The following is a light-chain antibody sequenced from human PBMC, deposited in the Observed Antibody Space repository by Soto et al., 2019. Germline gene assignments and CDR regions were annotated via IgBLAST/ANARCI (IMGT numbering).Light chain of an antibody. CDR2: AAS. Sequence: DIQMTQSPASLSASVGDRVTITCRASQSIRSYLNWYQQKPGKAPKLLIYAASSLQSGVPSRFSGSGSGTDFTLTISSLQPKDFATYYCQQSYSTPRTFGQGTKV. V-gene: IGKV1-39*01. CDR3: QQSYSTPRT. CDR1: QSIRSY. J-gene: IGKJ1*01.